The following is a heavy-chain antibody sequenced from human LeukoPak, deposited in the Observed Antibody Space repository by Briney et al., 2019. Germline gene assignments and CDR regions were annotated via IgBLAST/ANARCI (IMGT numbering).Heavy chain of an antibody. V-gene: IGHV3-64*04. CDR2: ISSNGIST. D-gene: IGHD3/OR15-3a*01. CDR3: TRAVAADDFSPGY. CDR1: GFSLSSHG. Sequence: GGSLRLSCVVSGFSLSSHGMHWVRQAPGKGLEDVSAISSNGISTFYANSVKGRFTISRDNAKNSVYLQMNSLRAEDTAVYYCTRAVAADDFSPGYWGQGTLLTVSS. J-gene: IGHJ4*02.